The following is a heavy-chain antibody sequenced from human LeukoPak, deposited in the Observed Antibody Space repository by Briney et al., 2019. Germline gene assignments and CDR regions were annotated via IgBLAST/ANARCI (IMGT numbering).Heavy chain of an antibody. CDR3: ARDVDIVVVPAAPGSSSWYNRLDP. CDR1: GYTFTGYY. D-gene: IGHD2-2*01. V-gene: IGHV1-2*02. J-gene: IGHJ5*02. Sequence: ASVKVSCKASGYTFTGYYMHWVRQAPGQGLEWMGWINPNSGGTNYAQKFQGRVTMTRDTSISTAYMELSRLRSDDTAVYYCARDVDIVVVPAAPGSSSWYNRLDPWGQGTLVTVSS. CDR2: INPNSGGT.